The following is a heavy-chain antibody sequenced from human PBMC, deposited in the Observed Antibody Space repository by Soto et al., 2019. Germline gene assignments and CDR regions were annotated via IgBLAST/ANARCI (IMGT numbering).Heavy chain of an antibody. D-gene: IGHD3-22*01. CDR3: ERGGYYYENSGQNAYDY. CDR1: GGSISSGGYY. Sequence: SETLSLTXTVSGGSISSGGYYWSWIRQHPGKGLEWIGYIYYGGSTYYNPSLKSRATISGDTSKNQFSLKLSSVTAADTAVYYCERGGYYYENSGQNAYDYWGQGILVTVSS. CDR2: IYYGGST. V-gene: IGHV4-31*02. J-gene: IGHJ4*01.